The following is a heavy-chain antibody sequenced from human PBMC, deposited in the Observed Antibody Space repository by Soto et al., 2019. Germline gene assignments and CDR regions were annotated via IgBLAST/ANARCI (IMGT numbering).Heavy chain of an antibody. D-gene: IGHD3-22*01. Sequence: SETLSLTCAVYGWSFSGYYWSWIRQPPGKGLEWIGEINHSGSTNYNPSLKSRVTISVDTSKNQFSLKLSSVTAADTAVYYCARTYDGSGPNSRGYSFDIWGQGTMVTVS. J-gene: IGHJ3*02. V-gene: IGHV4-34*01. CDR3: ARTYDGSGPNSRGYSFDI. CDR1: GWSFSGYY. CDR2: INHSGST.